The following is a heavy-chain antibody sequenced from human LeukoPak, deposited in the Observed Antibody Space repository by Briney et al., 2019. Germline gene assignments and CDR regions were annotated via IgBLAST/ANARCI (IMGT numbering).Heavy chain of an antibody. D-gene: IGHD7-27*01. CDR1: GFTFSTYW. J-gene: IGHJ4*02. CDR2: ISGDGSDT. V-gene: IGHV3-74*01. CDR3: ARDFGWGSGH. Sequence: QTGGPLRLSCAASGFTFSTYWMHWVRQAPGKGLVWVSRISGDGSDTRYADSVKGRFIISRDNAKNTLYLQLNGLRAEDTAVYYCARDFGWGSGHWGQGALVTVSS.